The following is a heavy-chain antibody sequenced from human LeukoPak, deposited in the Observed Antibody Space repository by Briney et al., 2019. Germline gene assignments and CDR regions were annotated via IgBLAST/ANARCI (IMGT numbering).Heavy chain of an antibody. V-gene: IGHV5-51*01. Sequence: GESLKVSCKGSGYSFTTYWIGWVRQMPGKGLEWMGIIYPDDSDTRYSPSFQGQVTISADKSINTAYLQWSSLKASDTAMYYCARNGKAAADPDYWGQGTLVTVSS. CDR1: GYSFTTYW. CDR2: IYPDDSDT. CDR3: ARNGKAAADPDY. J-gene: IGHJ4*02. D-gene: IGHD6-13*01.